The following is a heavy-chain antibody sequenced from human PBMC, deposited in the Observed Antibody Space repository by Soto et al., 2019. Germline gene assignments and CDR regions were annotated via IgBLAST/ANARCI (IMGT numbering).Heavy chain of an antibody. Sequence: ASVKVSCKASGYTFTSYAMHWVRQAPGQRLEWMGWINAGNGNTKYSQKFQGRVTITRDTSASTAYMELSSLRSEDTAVYYCARPALYDILTGCYNDWGQGTLVTVSS. D-gene: IGHD3-9*01. V-gene: IGHV1-3*01. CDR2: INAGNGNT. CDR1: GYTFTSYA. CDR3: ARPALYDILTGCYND. J-gene: IGHJ4*02.